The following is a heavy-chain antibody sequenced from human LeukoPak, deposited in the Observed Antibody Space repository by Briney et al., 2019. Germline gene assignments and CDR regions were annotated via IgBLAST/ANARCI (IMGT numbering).Heavy chain of an antibody. CDR1: GFTFSSYG. D-gene: IGHD3-3*01. J-gene: IGHJ6*02. CDR3: ARGRELRFLEWLTGDYYGMDV. CDR2: ISYDGSNK. V-gene: IGHV3-30*03. Sequence: GGSLRLSCAASGFTFSSYGMHWLRQAPGKGLEWVAVISYDGSNKYYADSVKGRFTISRDNSKNTLYLQMNSLRAEDTAVYYCARGRELRFLEWLTGDYYGMDVWGQGTTVTVSS.